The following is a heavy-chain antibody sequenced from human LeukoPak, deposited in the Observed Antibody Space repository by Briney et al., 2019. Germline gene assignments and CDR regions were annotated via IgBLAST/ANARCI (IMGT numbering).Heavy chain of an antibody. Sequence: SETLSLTCAVYGGSFSGYYWSWIRQPPGKGLEWIGEINHSGSTNYNPSLKSRVTISVDTSKNQFSLKLSSVTAADTAVYYCARLNPYYYGSGSYCIGSWGCAPYFDYWGQGTLVTVSS. CDR1: GGSFSGYY. CDR3: ARLNPYYYGSGSYCIGSWGCAPYFDY. V-gene: IGHV4-34*01. CDR2: INHSGST. J-gene: IGHJ4*02. D-gene: IGHD3-10*01.